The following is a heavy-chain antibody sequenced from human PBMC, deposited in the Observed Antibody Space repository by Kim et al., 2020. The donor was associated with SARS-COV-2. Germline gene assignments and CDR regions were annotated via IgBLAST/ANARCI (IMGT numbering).Heavy chain of an antibody. CDR2: IRKISESYST. V-gene: IGHV3-72*01. D-gene: IGHD1-26*01. J-gene: IGHJ3*01. CDR3: TRGGFQHAYDV. CDR1: GFSFSDHY. Sequence: GGSLRLSCVASGFSFSDHYMDWARQAPGKGLEWVGRIRKISESYSTEYAASVKGRFTVPRDDSKSSLYLQMNGLKAADAAVYFCTRGGFQHAYDVWGQG.